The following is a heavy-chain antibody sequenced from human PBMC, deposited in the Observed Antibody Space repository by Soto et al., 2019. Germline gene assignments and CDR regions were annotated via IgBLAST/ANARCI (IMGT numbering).Heavy chain of an antibody. CDR2: IHYSGST. D-gene: IGHD2-15*01. CDR1: GGSISGSY. Sequence: QVQLQESGPGLVKPSETLSLTCNVSGGSISGSYWSWIRQTPGKVLEGVGYIHYSGSTNYNPSLKSRVTMSVDSAKNRFSLQVSSVTAADTAEYFCTKYRRTDAEGYSFDYWGQGALVTDSS. CDR3: TKYRRTDAEGYSFDY. J-gene: IGHJ4*02. V-gene: IGHV4-59*01.